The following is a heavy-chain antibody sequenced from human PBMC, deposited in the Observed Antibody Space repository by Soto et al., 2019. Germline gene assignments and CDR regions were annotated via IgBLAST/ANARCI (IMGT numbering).Heavy chain of an antibody. CDR2: LNPIGGST. Sequence: GASVKVSCKASGYSFTSYYMHWVRQAPGQGLEWMGILNPIGGSTTYAQKFQGRVTMTTDTSTSTVYMELRSLRSDDTAVYYCARVVAVAGNNWFDPWGQGTLVTVSS. CDR3: ARVVAVAGNNWFDP. V-gene: IGHV1-46*01. J-gene: IGHJ5*02. CDR1: GYSFTSYY. D-gene: IGHD6-19*01.